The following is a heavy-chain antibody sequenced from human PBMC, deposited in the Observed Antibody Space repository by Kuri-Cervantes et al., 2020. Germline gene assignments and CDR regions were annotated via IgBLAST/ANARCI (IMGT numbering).Heavy chain of an antibody. CDR3: ARHMSEQLASPIDY. CDR1: GGSISSSSYY. J-gene: IGHJ4*02. V-gene: IGHV4-39*01. CDR2: IYYSGST. Sequence: GSLRLSCTVSGGSISSSSYYWGWIRQPPGKGLEWIGSIYYSGSTYYNPSLKSRVTISVDTSKNQFSLKLSSVTAAGTAVYYCARHMSEQLASPIDYWGQGTLVTVSS. D-gene: IGHD6-6*01.